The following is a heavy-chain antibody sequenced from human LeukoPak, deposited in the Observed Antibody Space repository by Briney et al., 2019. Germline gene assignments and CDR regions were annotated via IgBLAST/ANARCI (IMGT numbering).Heavy chain of an antibody. D-gene: IGHD6-19*01. Sequence: SETLSLTCTVSGGSITGYYWTWIRQSPGKGLEWIGYIYYSGTSNYNPSLKSRVTISLDTSKNQFSLKLRSVTAADTAVYYCARMISSGWRRGDAFDIWGQGTMVTVSS. V-gene: IGHV4-59*13. CDR3: ARMISSGWRRGDAFDI. CDR2: IYYSGTS. CDR1: GGSITGYY. J-gene: IGHJ3*02.